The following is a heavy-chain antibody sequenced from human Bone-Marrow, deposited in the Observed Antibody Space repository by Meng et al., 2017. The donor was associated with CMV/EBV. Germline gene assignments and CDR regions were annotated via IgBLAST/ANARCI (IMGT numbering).Heavy chain of an antibody. J-gene: IGHJ1*01. CDR2: ISSSSSTI. V-gene: IGHV3-48*04. CDR3: ARSYIYFQH. CDR1: GSTFSSYT. Sequence: GGSLRLSCAASGSTFSSYTMHWVRQAPGKGLEWVSYISSSSSTIYYADSVKGRFTISRDNAKNSLYLQMNSLRAEDTAVYYCARSYIYFQHWGQGTLVTVSS. D-gene: IGHD1-26*01.